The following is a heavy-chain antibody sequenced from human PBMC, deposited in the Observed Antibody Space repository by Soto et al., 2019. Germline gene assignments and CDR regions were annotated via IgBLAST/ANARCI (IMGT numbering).Heavy chain of an antibody. D-gene: IGHD2-8*01. V-gene: IGHV3-15*01. CDR1: GFTFSNAW. CDR3: TASPEWVYYCNCMDV. CDR2: IKSKTDGGTT. Sequence: PGGSLRLSCAASGFTFSNAWMSWVRQAPGKGLEWVGRIKSKTDGGTTDYAAPVKARFTISRDDSKNTLYRQMNSLKTEDTAVDYCTASPEWVYYCNCMDVWGRGSTGTVSS. J-gene: IGHJ6*02.